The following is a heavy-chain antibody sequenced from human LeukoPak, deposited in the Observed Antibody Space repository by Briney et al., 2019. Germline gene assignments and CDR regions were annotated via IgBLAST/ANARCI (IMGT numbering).Heavy chain of an antibody. Sequence: ASVKVSCKASGYTFTNYGISWVRQAPGQGLEWMGWISTYTGKTNCTQKVQDRVTMTRDTSTSTVYMELSSLRSEDTAVYYCARGVPEPNAGHAFDIWGQGTMVTVSS. V-gene: IGHV1-18*01. J-gene: IGHJ3*02. D-gene: IGHD1-1*01. CDR2: ISTYTGKT. CDR3: ARGVPEPNAGHAFDI. CDR1: GYTFTNYG.